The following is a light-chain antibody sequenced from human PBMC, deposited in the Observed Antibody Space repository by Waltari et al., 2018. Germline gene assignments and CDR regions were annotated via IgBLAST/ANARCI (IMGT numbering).Light chain of an antibody. J-gene: IGLJ1*01. Sequence: QSALTQPASVSGSPGQSITISCTGTSSDIGVYNHVSWYQRHPGKAPKLMIYDGTNRPSVVSDLFSGSKSDYTASLTISGLQAEDEADYYCSSYTTSISYVFGTGTRVTVL. CDR3: SSYTTSISYV. V-gene: IGLV2-14*03. CDR2: DGT. CDR1: SSDIGVYNH.